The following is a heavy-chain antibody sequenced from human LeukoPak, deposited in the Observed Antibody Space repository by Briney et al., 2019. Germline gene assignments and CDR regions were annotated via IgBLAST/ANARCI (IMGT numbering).Heavy chain of an antibody. J-gene: IGHJ4*02. D-gene: IGHD1-1*01. V-gene: IGHV3-48*04. CDR1: GFTFYNYW. Sequence: GGSLRLSCAASGFTFYNYWMSWVRQAPGRGLEWVSCISSSGDIVYYADSVKGRFTVSRDHAKNSLYLQMNSLRAGDTAVYYCARNLDVWGQGTLVTVSS. CDR2: ISSSGDIV. CDR3: ARNLDV.